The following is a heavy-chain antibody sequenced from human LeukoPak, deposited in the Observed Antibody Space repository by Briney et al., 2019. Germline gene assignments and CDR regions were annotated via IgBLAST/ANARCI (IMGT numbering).Heavy chain of an antibody. CDR2: ISSGSTTK. CDR1: GFTFNNYR. Sequence: PGGSLRLSCAASGFTFNNYRMNWVRQAPGKGPEWVSKISSGSTTKSYADSVKGRFTISRDNSKNTLYLQMNSLRDEDTAVYYCARDQGTSTTAPKRKGRFDPWGQGTLVTVSS. V-gene: IGHV3-48*02. CDR3: ARDQGTSTTAPKRKGRFDP. D-gene: IGHD1-1*01. J-gene: IGHJ5*02.